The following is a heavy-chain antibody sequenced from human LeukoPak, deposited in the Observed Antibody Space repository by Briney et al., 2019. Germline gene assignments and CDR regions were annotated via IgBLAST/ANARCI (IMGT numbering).Heavy chain of an antibody. D-gene: IGHD6-13*01. J-gene: IGHJ4*02. CDR3: ARGSGRSGSSSWYVNRFVDQYYFDY. Sequence: ASETLSLTCTVSGGSISSYYWSWMRQAPEKGLEWIGHIYDSGRTKYNPSLKSRATISGDTSKNQFSLKLSSVTAADTAVYYCARGSGRSGSSSWYVNRFVDQYYFDYWGQGTLVTVSS. V-gene: IGHV4-59*01. CDR2: IYDSGRT. CDR1: GGSISSYY.